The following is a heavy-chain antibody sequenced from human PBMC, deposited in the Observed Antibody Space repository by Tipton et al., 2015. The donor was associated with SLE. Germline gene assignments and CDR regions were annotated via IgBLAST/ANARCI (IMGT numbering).Heavy chain of an antibody. V-gene: IGHV4-4*02. J-gene: IGHJ4*02. D-gene: IGHD7-27*01. Sequence: TLSLTCAVSGGSIGNNNWWSWIRQAPGKGLMLIGSISYSGATSYNPSLKSRVTISVDTSKNQFSLSLISVTAADTAVYYCARLTPWGYDYWGPGMLVTVSS. CDR3: ARLTPWGYDY. CDR2: ISYSGAT. CDR1: GGSIGNNNW.